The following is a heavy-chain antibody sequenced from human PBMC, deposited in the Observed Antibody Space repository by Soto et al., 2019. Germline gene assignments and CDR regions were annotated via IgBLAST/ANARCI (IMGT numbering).Heavy chain of an antibody. Sequence: EVQLVESGGGLVQPGGSLRLSCAASGFTLSSYDIHWVRQATGEGLAWVSGIGSGGDTHYADSVKGRVIISREDGKNSLYLQMNNLRVGDTAVYYCTREPPPTGMEVWGQGATVTVSS. V-gene: IGHV3-13*01. CDR1: GFTLSSYD. CDR3: TREPPPTGMEV. CDR2: IGSGGDT. D-gene: IGHD3-10*01. J-gene: IGHJ6*01.